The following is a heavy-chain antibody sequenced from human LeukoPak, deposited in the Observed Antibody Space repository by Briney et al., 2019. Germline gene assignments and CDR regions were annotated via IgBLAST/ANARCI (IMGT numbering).Heavy chain of an antibody. CDR3: AKDRGWRCSSTSCYGRMDV. V-gene: IGHV3-30*02. CDR1: GFTFSSYG. D-gene: IGHD2-2*01. CDR2: IRYDGSNK. Sequence: PGGSLRLSCAASGFTFSSYGMHRVRQAPGKGLEWVAFIRYDGSNKYYADSVKGRFTISRDNSKNTLYLQMNSLRAEDTAVYYCAKDRGWRCSSTSCYGRMDVWGKGTTVTVSS. J-gene: IGHJ6*04.